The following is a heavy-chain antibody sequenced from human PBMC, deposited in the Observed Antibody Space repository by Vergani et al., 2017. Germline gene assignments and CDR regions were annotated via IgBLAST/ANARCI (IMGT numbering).Heavy chain of an antibody. Sequence: QVQLVQSGAEVKKPGASVKVSCKASGYTFTSYYMHWVRQAPGQGLEWLGIINPSGGSTSYAQKFQGRVTMTRDTSTSTVYMELSSLRSEDTAVYYCARARIVDPSFDPWGQGTLVTVSS. CDR2: INPSGGST. J-gene: IGHJ5*02. D-gene: IGHD2-15*01. V-gene: IGHV1-46*03. CDR3: ARARIVDPSFDP. CDR1: GYTFTSYY.